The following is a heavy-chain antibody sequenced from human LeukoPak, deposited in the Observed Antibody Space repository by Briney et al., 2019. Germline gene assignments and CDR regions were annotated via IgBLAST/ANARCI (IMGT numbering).Heavy chain of an antibody. CDR3: ARGAAAGTPFDY. J-gene: IGHJ4*02. CDR2: IYYSGST. Sequence: SETLSHTCTVSGGSISSSSYYWGWIRQPPGKGLEWIGSIYYSGSTYYNPSLKSRVTISVDTSKNQFSLKLSSVTAADTALYYCARGAAAGTPFDYWGQGTLVTVSS. D-gene: IGHD6-13*01. CDR1: GGSISSSSYY. V-gene: IGHV4-39*07.